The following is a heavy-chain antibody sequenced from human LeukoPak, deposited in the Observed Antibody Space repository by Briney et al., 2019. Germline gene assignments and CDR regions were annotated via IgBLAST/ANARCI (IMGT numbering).Heavy chain of an antibody. CDR2: IGAGGAAT. Sequence: GGSLRLSCAASGFTSTTYAMTWVRQDPGKGLEWVSSIGAGGAATFYSDSVKGRFTISRDNSMNTLYLQMSSLRADDTAVYYCGRPTKFWLIQGDGVDVWGQGTTVTVSS. CDR3: GRPTKFWLIQGDGVDV. CDR1: GFTSTTYA. J-gene: IGHJ6*02. D-gene: IGHD6-19*01. V-gene: IGHV3-23*01.